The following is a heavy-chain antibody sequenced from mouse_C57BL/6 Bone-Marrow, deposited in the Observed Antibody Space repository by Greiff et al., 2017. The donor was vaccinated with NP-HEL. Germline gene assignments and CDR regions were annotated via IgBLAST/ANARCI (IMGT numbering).Heavy chain of an antibody. Sequence: EVHLVESGGGLVQPGGSMKLSCAASGFTFSDAWMDWVRQSPEKGLEWVAEIRNKANNHATYYAESVKGRFTISRDDSKSSVYLQMNSLRAEDTGIYYCTPLGNYDAMDYWGQGTSVTVSS. CDR1: GFTFSDAW. CDR3: TPLGNYDAMDY. CDR2: IRNKANNHAT. V-gene: IGHV6-6*01. D-gene: IGHD2-1*01. J-gene: IGHJ4*01.